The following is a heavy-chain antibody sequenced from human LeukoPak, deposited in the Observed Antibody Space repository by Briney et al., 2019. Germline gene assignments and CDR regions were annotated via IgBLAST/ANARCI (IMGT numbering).Heavy chain of an antibody. CDR1: GFTFSSYA. CDR3: AKDPSFGSGTLYPTFDY. D-gene: IGHD3-10*01. V-gene: IGHV3-23*01. J-gene: IGHJ4*01. Sequence: PGGSLRLSCAASGFTFSSYAMSWVCQTPGKGLEWVSSISGDGGSTYYADSLRGRFTISRDNFRNTLFLQMNSLRAEDTAVYFCAKDPSFGSGTLYPTFDYWGHGTLVAVSS. CDR2: ISGDGGST.